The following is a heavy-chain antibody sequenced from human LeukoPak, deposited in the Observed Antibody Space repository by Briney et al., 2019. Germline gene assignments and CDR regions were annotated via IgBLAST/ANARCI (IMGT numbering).Heavy chain of an antibody. D-gene: IGHD5-12*01. CDR2: INPSGDNT. J-gene: IGHJ5*02. CDR1: GYTFIGYF. Sequence: ASVKVSCKSSGYTFIGYFIHWVRQAPGQGLEWMGIINPSGDNTWYAQKFQGRVTMTRDMATSTDYIEVNSLRSEDTAVYYCARDNSMGDSAWWFDPWGQGTLVTVSS. CDR3: ARDNSMGDSAWWFDP. V-gene: IGHV1-46*01.